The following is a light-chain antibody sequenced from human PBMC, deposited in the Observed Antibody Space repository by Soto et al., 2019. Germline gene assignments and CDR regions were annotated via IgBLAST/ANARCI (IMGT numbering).Light chain of an antibody. CDR3: AAWDDSLRGWV. CDR2: RNN. CDR1: SSNIGSNY. V-gene: IGLV1-47*01. Sequence: QAVVTQPPSASGTPGQRVSISCSGSSSNIGSNYVYWYQHLPGTAPKLLIYRNNQRPSGVPDRFSGSKSGTSASLAISGLRSEDEADYSCAAWDDSLRGWVFGGGTKLTVL. J-gene: IGLJ3*02.